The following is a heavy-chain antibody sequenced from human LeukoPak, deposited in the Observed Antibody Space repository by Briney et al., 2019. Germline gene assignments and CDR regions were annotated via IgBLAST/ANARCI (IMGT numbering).Heavy chain of an antibody. CDR2: ISAYNGNF. CDR3: AKDIYYGSGSYPGN. D-gene: IGHD3-10*01. Sequence: ASVKVSCTASGYTFSSYGITWVRQAPGQGLEWMGWISAYNGNFNYAQKFQARVTMTTDTSTSTAYLELRSLRFDDTAVYYCAKDIYYGSGSYPGNWGQGTLVTVSS. CDR1: GYTFSSYG. J-gene: IGHJ4*02. V-gene: IGHV1-18*01.